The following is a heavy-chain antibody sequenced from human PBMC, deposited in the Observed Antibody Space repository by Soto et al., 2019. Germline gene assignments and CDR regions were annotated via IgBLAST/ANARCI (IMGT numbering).Heavy chain of an antibody. Sequence: PGESLKISCKGSGYRFTSYWIGWVRQMPGKGLEWVGIIYPGDSDARYSPSFQGQVTISVDKSNNTAYLHWSRLKAPDTAIYYCERQSAYSGAYWPYWGQGTLVTVSS. V-gene: IGHV5-51*01. J-gene: IGHJ4*02. D-gene: IGHD1-26*01. CDR2: IYPGDSDA. CDR3: ERQSAYSGAYWPY. CDR1: GYRFTSYW.